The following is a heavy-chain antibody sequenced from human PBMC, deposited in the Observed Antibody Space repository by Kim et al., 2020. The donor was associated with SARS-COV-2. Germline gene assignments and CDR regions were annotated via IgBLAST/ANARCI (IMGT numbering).Heavy chain of an antibody. CDR3: ASPGSRDSSVLLDY. CDR1: GYTFTSYA. Sequence: ASVKVSCKASGYTFTSYAMNWVRQAPGQGLEWMGWINTNTGNPTYAQGFTGRFVFSLDTSVSTAYLQISSLKAEDTAVYYCASPGSRDSSVLLDYWGQGTLVTVSS. CDR2: INTNTGNP. V-gene: IGHV7-4-1*02. D-gene: IGHD3-22*01. J-gene: IGHJ4*02.